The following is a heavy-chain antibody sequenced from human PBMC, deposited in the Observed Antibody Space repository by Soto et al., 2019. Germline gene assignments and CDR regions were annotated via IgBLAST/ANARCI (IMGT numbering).Heavy chain of an antibody. Sequence: EVQLVESGGGLVKPGGSLRLSCAVSGFTFSSYSMNWVRQAPGKGLEWVSGISWNSGSIGYADSVKGRFTISRDNAKNSLYLQMNSLRAEDTALYYCAKSRPGGSIRFLEWSTYYFDYWGQGTLVTVSS. CDR2: ISWNSGSI. J-gene: IGHJ4*02. CDR3: AKSRPGGSIRFLEWSTYYFDY. D-gene: IGHD3-3*01. V-gene: IGHV3-9*01. CDR1: GFTFSSYS.